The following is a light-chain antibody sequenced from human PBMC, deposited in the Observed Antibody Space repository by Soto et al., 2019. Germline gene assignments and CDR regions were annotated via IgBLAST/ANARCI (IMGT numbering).Light chain of an antibody. CDR2: DAS. CDR3: QQHENLPPT. Sequence: DVQMTQFPSSLSASVGDRVSMTCQASQDISNSLNWYQQKPGRAPKLLIYDASNLETGVPSRFSGSGSGTDFTFTISSLQPEDIATYYCQQHENLPPTFGGGTKVDTK. J-gene: IGKJ4*01. V-gene: IGKV1-33*01. CDR1: QDISNS.